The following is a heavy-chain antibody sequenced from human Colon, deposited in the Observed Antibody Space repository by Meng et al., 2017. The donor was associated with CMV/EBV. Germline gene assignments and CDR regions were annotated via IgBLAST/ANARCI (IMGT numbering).Heavy chain of an antibody. D-gene: IGHD3-22*01. CDR1: GFTFSDHY. CDR2: TRNKANSYTT. V-gene: IGHV3-72*01. CDR3: ARLRGYYDSSGYYYYYGMDV. J-gene: IGHJ6*02. Sequence: SLKISCAASGFTFSDHYMDWVRQAPGKGLEWVGRTRNKANSYTTEYAASVKGRFTISRDDSKNSLYLQMNSLKTEDTAVYYCARLRGYYDSSGYYYYYGMDVWGQGTTVTVSS.